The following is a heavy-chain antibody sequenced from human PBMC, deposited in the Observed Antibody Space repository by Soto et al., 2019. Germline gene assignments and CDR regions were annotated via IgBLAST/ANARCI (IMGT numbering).Heavy chain of an antibody. CDR3: ARARGMTTEVNYYYYGMDV. V-gene: IGHV4-4*02. CDR1: GGSISSSNW. J-gene: IGHJ6*02. D-gene: IGHD4-4*01. Sequence: SETLSLTCAVSGGSISSSNWWSWVRHPPGKGLEWIGEIYHSGSTNYNPSLKSRVTISVDKSKNQFSLKLSSVTAADTAVYYCARARGMTTEVNYYYYGMDVWGQGTTVTVSS. CDR2: IYHSGST.